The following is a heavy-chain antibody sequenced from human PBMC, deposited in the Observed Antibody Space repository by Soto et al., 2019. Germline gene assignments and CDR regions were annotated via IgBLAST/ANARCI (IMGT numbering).Heavy chain of an antibody. CDR1: GSTFRKYA. CDR3: ARDSHDYIWGSYRNGMDV. D-gene: IGHD3-16*02. Sequence: QVQLVQSGAEVKKPGSSVKVSCKASGSTFRKYAISWVRQAPGQGLEWMGGLIPILGTAKYAQKFQGRVTITADESTRTDFRELSSVRFEDTDVYYCARDSHDYIWGSYRNGMDVWGQGTTVSVAS. CDR2: LIPILGTA. V-gene: IGHV1-69*01. J-gene: IGHJ6*02.